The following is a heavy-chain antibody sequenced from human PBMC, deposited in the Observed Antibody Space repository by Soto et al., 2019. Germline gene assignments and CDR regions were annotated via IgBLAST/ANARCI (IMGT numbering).Heavy chain of an antibody. J-gene: IGHJ6*02. CDR2: ISSSSSYI. CDR1: GFTFSSYS. D-gene: IGHD6-13*01. V-gene: IGHV3-21*01. CDR3: ARDRGAAAALSGMDV. Sequence: PGGSLRLSCAASGFTFSSYSMNWVRQAPGKGLEWVSSISSSSSYIYYADSVKGRFTISRDNAKNSLYLQMNSLRAEDTAVYYCARDRGAAAALSGMDVWGQGTTVTVSS.